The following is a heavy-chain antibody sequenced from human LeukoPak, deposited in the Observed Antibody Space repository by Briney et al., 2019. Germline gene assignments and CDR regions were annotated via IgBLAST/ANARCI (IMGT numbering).Heavy chain of an antibody. Sequence: SETLSLTCTVSGGSISSYYWSWIRQPPGKGLEWIGYIYYSGSTNYNPSLKSRVTTSVDTSKNQFSLKLSSVTAADTAVYYCARVFRWFDPWGQGTLVTVSS. CDR1: GGSISSYY. CDR2: IYYSGST. V-gene: IGHV4-59*01. CDR3: ARVFRWFDP. J-gene: IGHJ5*02.